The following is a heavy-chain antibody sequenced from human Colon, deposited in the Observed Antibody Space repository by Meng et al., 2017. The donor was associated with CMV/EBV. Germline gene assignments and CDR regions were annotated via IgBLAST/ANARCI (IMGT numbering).Heavy chain of an antibody. D-gene: IGHD3-10*01. V-gene: IGHV4-39*07. CDR2: IYYSGST. J-gene: IGHJ4*02. CDR1: GGSISSSSYY. Sequence: GSLRLSCTVSGGSISSSSYYWGWIRQPPGKGLEWIGSIYYSGSTYYNPSLKSRVTISVDTSKNQFSLKLSSVTAADTAVYYCGRTLNYYGSGRDYWGQGTLVTVSS. CDR3: GRTLNYYGSGRDY.